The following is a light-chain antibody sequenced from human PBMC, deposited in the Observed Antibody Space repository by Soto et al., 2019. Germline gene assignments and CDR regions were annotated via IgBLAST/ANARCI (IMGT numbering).Light chain of an antibody. CDR3: SSYAGSSVV. CDR1: SSDVGSYNL. Sequence: QSALTQPPSASGSPGQSVTISCTGTSSDVGSYNLVSWHQQHPGKAPKVMIYGVSQPPSGVPDRFSGSKSGNTASLTVSGLQAEDEADYYCSSYAGSSVVFGAGTKLTVL. J-gene: IGLJ2*01. V-gene: IGLV2-8*01. CDR2: GVS.